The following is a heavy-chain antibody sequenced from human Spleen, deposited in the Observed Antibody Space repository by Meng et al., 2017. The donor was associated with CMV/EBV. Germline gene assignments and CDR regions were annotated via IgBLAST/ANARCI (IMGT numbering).Heavy chain of an antibody. CDR2: IKSKFVGGTI. Sequence: GESLKISCEASGFTFSNAWMNWVRQAPGKGLEWVGRIKSKFVGGTIDYAVPVKGRFTISRDDSKNTLYLQMNSLKTEDTAVYYCTTELGLAWGQGTLVTVSS. CDR1: GFTFSNAW. CDR3: TTELGLA. J-gene: IGHJ5*02. V-gene: IGHV3-15*01. D-gene: IGHD3-3*02.